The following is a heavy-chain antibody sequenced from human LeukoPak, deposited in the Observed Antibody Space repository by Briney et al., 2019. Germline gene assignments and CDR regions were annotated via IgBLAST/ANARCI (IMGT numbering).Heavy chain of an antibody. CDR3: AKDLGPRGNDAFDI. D-gene: IGHD3-16*01. J-gene: IGHJ3*02. CDR1: GFTFDDYT. CDR2: ISWDGGST. Sequence: GGALRLSCAASGFTFDDYTMHWVRQAPGKGLEWVSLISWDGGSTYYADSVKGRFTISSDNSKNSLYLQMNSLRTEDTALYYCAKDLGPRGNDAFDIWGQGTMVTVSS. V-gene: IGHV3-43*01.